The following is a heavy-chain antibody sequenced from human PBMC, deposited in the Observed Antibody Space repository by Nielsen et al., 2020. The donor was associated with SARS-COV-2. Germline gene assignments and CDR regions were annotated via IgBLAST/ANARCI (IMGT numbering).Heavy chain of an antibody. V-gene: IGHV4-59*01. D-gene: IGHD3-10*01. CDR3: ARFGSGIDY. J-gene: IGHJ4*02. CDR1: GGSITAYY. CDR2: FYYSGSN. Sequence: LRLSCTVSGGSITAYYWSWIRQTPGKGLHWIGYFYYSGSNSYNSSLKSRVTISGDTSRNQFSLKLNSVTAADTALYYCARFGSGIDYWGQGILVTVSS.